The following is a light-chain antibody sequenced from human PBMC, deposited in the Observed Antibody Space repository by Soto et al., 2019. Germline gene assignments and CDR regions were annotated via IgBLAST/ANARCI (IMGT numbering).Light chain of an antibody. CDR2: DVS. Sequence: DIQMTQSPSTLYASVGDRVTITCRASQTLRTWLAWYQQKPGKAPKLLIYDVSILQSGVPSRFSGSGSGTEFPLTISSLQPDDFATYYCQQYNGYPLTFGGGTKVEFK. CDR3: QQYNGYPLT. J-gene: IGKJ4*01. CDR1: QTLRTW. V-gene: IGKV1-5*01.